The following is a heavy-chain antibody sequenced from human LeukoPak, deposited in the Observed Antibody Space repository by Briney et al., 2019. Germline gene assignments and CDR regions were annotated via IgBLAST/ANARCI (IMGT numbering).Heavy chain of an antibody. CDR3: ASGGNSPYDAFDI. Sequence: GSLRLSCAASGFTFSDYYMSWIRQPPGKGLEWIGSIYYSGSTYYNPSLKSRVTISVDTSKNQFSLKLSSVTAADTAVHYCASGGNSPYDAFDIWGQGTMVTVSS. D-gene: IGHD4-23*01. V-gene: IGHV4-38-2*01. J-gene: IGHJ3*02. CDR1: GFTFSDYY. CDR2: IYYSGST.